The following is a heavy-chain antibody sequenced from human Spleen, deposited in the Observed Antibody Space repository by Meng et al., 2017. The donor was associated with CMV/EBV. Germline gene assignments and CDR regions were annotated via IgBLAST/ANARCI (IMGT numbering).Heavy chain of an antibody. CDR1: GGTFSSYT. D-gene: IGHD5-12*01. Sequence: SVKVSCKASGGTFSSYTISWVRQAPGQGLEWTGRIIPILGIANYAQKFQGRVTITADKSTSTAYMELSSLRSEDTAVYYCARDSSWLRLDSFDGMDVWGQGTTVTVSS. CDR2: IIPILGIA. V-gene: IGHV1-69*04. J-gene: IGHJ6*02. CDR3: ARDSSWLRLDSFDGMDV.